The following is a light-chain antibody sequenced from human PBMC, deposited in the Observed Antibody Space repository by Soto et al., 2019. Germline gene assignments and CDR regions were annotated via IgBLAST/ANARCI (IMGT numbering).Light chain of an antibody. CDR2: DAS. CDR3: QQRSNWPPTWT. CDR1: QSVSSY. J-gene: IGKJ1*01. Sequence: EIVLTQSPATLSLSPGERATLSCRASQSVSSYLAWYQQKPGQAPRLLIYDASNRATGIPARFSGSGSGTDFSLTISSLEPEDFAVYYCQQRSNWPPTWTLGQGTKVELK. V-gene: IGKV3-11*01.